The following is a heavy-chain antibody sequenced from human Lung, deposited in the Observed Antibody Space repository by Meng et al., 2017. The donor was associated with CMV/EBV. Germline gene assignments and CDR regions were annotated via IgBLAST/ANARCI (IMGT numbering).Heavy chain of an antibody. CDR1: GFTFSSYA. Sequence: GESLKISCAASGFTFSSYAMSWVRQAPGKGLEWVSVIYSGGSSTYYADSVKGRFTISRDNSKNTLYLQMNSLRAEDTAVYYCAKPIQGTYGMDVWGQGTTVT. CDR2: IYSGGSST. V-gene: IGHV3-23*03. D-gene: IGHD2-2*02. J-gene: IGHJ6*02. CDR3: AKPIQGTYGMDV.